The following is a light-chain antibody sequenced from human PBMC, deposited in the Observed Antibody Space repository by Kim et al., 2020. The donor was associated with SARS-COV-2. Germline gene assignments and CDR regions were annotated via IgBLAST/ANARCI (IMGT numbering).Light chain of an antibody. CDR2: AAS. J-gene: IGKJ1*01. Sequence: DIQLTQSPSSVSASVGDRVTITCRASQGISSWLAWYQQKPGKAPKLMIYAASSLQSGVPSMFSGSGSGTDFTLTIRNLQPEDFASYYLQQANSFPWTFGQGTKVDIK. CDR3: QQANSFPWT. CDR1: QGISSW. V-gene: IGKV1-12*01.